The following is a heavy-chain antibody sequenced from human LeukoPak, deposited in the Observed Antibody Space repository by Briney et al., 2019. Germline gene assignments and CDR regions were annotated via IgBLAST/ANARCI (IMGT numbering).Heavy chain of an antibody. Sequence: GGSLRLSCAASGFTVSSNYMSWVRQAPGKGLEWVSVIYSGGSTYYADSVKGRFAISRDNSKNTLYLQMNSLGAEDTAVYYCARELGATTFDYWGQGTLVTVSS. CDR1: GFTVSSNY. CDR3: ARELGATTFDY. CDR2: IYSGGST. J-gene: IGHJ4*02. D-gene: IGHD1-26*01. V-gene: IGHV3-66*01.